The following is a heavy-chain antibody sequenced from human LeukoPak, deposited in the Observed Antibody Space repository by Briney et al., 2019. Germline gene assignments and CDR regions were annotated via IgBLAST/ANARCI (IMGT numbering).Heavy chain of an antibody. CDR3: AREKLDY. V-gene: IGHV4-34*01. J-gene: IGHJ4*02. CDR1: GGSFSGYY. D-gene: IGHD2-15*01. CDR2: INHSGST. Sequence: SETLSLTCAVYGGSFSGYYWSWIRQPPGKGLEWIGEINHSGSTNYNPSLKSRVTISVDTSKNQFSLKLSSVIAADTAVYYCAREKLDYWGQGTLVTVSS.